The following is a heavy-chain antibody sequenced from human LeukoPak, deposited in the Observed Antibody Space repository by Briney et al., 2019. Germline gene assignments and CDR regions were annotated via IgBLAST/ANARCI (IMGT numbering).Heavy chain of an antibody. Sequence: SETLSLTCAVYGVSFSGYYWSWIRQPPGKGLEWIGEINHSGSTNYNPSLKSRVTISVDTSKNQFSLKLSSVTAADTAVYYCARVRGVIISIFDYWGQGTLVTVSS. J-gene: IGHJ4*02. V-gene: IGHV4-34*01. D-gene: IGHD3-10*01. CDR3: ARVRGVIISIFDY. CDR1: GVSFSGYY. CDR2: INHSGST.